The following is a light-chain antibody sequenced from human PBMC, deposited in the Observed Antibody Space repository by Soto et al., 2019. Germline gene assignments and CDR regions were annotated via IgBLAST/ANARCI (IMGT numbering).Light chain of an antibody. V-gene: IGLV2-11*01. CDR1: SSDVGGYNY. Sequence: QSVLTQPRSVSGSPGQSVTISCTGTSSDVGGYNYVSWYQQHPGKAPKLMIYDVGKRPSGVPDRFSGSKSDNTASLTISGLQAEDEADYYCSSYTSSNTLEVFGSGTKLTVL. CDR2: DVG. J-gene: IGLJ1*01. CDR3: SSYTSSNTLEV.